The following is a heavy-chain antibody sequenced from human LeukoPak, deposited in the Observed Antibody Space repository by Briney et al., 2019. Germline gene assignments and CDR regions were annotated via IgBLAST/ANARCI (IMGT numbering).Heavy chain of an antibody. D-gene: IGHD1-26*01. CDR1: GGSISSYY. V-gene: IGHV4-59*12. Sequence: SETLSLTYTVSGGSISSYYWSWIRQPPGKGLEWIGYIYYSGSTNYNPSLKSRVTISVDTSKNQFSLKLSSVTAADTAVYYCARANSGTYSSPWDYWGQGTLVNVSS. CDR3: ARANSGTYSSPWDY. J-gene: IGHJ4*02. CDR2: IYYSGST.